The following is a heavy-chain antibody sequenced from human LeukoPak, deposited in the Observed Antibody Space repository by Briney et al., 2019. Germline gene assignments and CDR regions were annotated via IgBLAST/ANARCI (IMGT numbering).Heavy chain of an antibody. CDR3: ARKPPGRADYGMDV. CDR1: GGSFSGYY. D-gene: IGHD1-14*01. Sequence: SETLSLTCAVYGGSFSGYYWTWIRQPPGKGLEWIGYIYYSGSANYNPSLKSRVTISVDTSKNQFPLKLSSVTAADTAVYYCARKPPGRADYGMDVWGQGTTVTVSS. CDR2: IYYSGSA. V-gene: IGHV4-59*01. J-gene: IGHJ6*02.